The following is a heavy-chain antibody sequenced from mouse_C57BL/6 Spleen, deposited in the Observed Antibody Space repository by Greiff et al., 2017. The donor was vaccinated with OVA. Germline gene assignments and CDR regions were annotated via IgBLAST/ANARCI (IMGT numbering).Heavy chain of an antibody. V-gene: IGHV1-82*01. Sequence: QVQLQQSGPELVKPGASVKISCKASGYAFSSSWMNWVKQRPGKGLEWIGRIYPGDGDTNYNGKFKGKATLTADKSSSTAYMQLSSLTSGDSAVYFCAGSRPRDFDVWGTGTTVTVSS. CDR1: GYAFSSSW. D-gene: IGHD3-1*01. J-gene: IGHJ1*03. CDR3: AGSRPRDFDV. CDR2: IYPGDGDT.